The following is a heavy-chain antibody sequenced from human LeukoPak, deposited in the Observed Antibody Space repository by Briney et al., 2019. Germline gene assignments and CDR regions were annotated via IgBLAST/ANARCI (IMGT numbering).Heavy chain of an antibody. D-gene: IGHD3-10*01. Sequence: GGSLRLSCAASGFTFSSYSMNWVRQAPGKGLEWVSSISSSSSYIYYADSVKGRFTISRDNAKNSLYLQMNGLRAEDTAVYYCARDDKYYYGSGSYEYWGQGTLVTVSS. J-gene: IGHJ4*02. CDR2: ISSSSSYI. CDR1: GFTFSSYS. V-gene: IGHV3-21*01. CDR3: ARDDKYYYGSGSYEY.